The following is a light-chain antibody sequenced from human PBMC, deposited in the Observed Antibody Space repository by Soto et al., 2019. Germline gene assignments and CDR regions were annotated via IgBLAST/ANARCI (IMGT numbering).Light chain of an antibody. CDR3: ATWDDSLNGVV. V-gene: IGLV1-44*01. CDR2: SNN. CDR1: SSNIGSNT. J-gene: IGLJ2*01. Sequence: QSVLTQPPSASGTPGQRVTISCSGSSSNIGSNTVNWYQQLPGTAPKLIIHSNNQRPSGVPDRFSGSKSGTSASLAISGPQSEDEADYYCATWDDSLNGVVFGGGTKLTVL.